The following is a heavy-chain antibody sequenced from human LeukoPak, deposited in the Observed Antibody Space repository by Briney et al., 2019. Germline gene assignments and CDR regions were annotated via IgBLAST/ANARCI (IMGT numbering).Heavy chain of an antibody. D-gene: IGHD6-19*01. CDR2: IYYSGTT. CDR3: ARERGWYSREFDP. J-gene: IGHJ5*02. V-gene: IGHV4-59*01. Sequence: PSETLSLTCTVSGGSISSYYWSWIRQPPGKGLEWIGYIYYSGTTSYNPSLKSRVTISVDTSKNQFSLKLSSVTAADTAVYYCARERGWYSREFDPWGQGTLVTVSS. CDR1: GGSISSYY.